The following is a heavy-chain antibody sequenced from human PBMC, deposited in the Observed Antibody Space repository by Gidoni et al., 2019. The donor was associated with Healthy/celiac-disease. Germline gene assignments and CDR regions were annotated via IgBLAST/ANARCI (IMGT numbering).Heavy chain of an antibody. V-gene: IGHV3-30*03. D-gene: IGHD3-10*01. CDR2: IAYDGSNK. Sequence: QVQLVESGGGVVQPGRSLRLSGAASGFTFSSYGMHWVRQAQGKGLAWVAVIAYDGSNKKNADSVKGRFTISRDNSKNTLYLQMNSLRAEDTAVYYCATEPGGNYYGSEGGAFDIWGQGTMVTVSS. J-gene: IGHJ3*02. CDR1: GFTFSSYG. CDR3: ATEPGGNYYGSEGGAFDI.